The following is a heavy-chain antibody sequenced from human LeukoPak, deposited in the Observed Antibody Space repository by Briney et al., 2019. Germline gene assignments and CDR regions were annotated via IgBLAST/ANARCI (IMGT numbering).Heavy chain of an antibody. J-gene: IGHJ4*02. CDR2: ISGSCTYT. V-gene: IGHV3-11*05. CDR3: ARVRTHYGASDY. Sequence: GGSLRLSCAASGFTFSDYYMSWIRQAPGKGLEWISYISGSCTYTNNADSVKGRFTISRDNAKNSLYLQMNSLRAEDTAVYYCARVRTHYGASDYWGQGTLVTVSP. D-gene: IGHD4-17*01. CDR1: GFTFSDYY.